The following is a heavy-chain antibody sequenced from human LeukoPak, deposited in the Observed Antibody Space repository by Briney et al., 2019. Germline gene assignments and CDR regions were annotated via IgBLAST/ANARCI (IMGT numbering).Heavy chain of an antibody. J-gene: IGHJ4*02. D-gene: IGHD2-15*01. CDR1: GYTFTGYY. Sequence: GASLKVSCKASGYTFTGYYMHWVRQAPGHGLEWMGWINPNSGGTKYAQKFQGRVTMTSDASISTAYMELSSLRADDTAVYYCASRPDQHLLFYFDYWGQGALVTVSS. V-gene: IGHV1-2*02. CDR3: ASRPDQHLLFYFDY. CDR2: INPNSGGT.